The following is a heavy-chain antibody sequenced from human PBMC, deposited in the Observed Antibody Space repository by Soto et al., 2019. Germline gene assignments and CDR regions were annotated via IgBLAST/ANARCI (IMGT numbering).Heavy chain of an antibody. Sequence: QVQLLQSGAEVKKPGSSVKVSCKASGGTFSSYAISWVRQAPGKGLELMGGIIPIFGTANYAQKFQGRVTITADESTSTAYMELSRLRSQDTAVYYCARAYCGGDCYFDDAFDIWGQGTMVTVSS. J-gene: IGHJ3*02. CDR3: ARAYCGGDCYFDDAFDI. V-gene: IGHV1-69*01. D-gene: IGHD2-21*02. CDR1: GGTFSSYA. CDR2: IIPIFGTA.